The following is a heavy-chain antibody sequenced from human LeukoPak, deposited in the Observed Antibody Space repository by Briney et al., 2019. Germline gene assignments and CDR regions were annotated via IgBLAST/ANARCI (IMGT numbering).Heavy chain of an antibody. CDR2: INPRTSTT. CDR1: GYTFTSYY. V-gene: IGHV1-46*01. CDR3: ARDPGLTPSYYYMDV. Sequence: ASVKVSCKASGYTFTSYYIHWVRQAPGQGLDWMGLINPRTSTTSYAQKFQGRVTMTRDTPTSTVYMELTSLRSEDSAMYYCARDPGLTPSYYYMDVWGKGTTVTVSS. J-gene: IGHJ6*03. D-gene: IGHD1-14*01.